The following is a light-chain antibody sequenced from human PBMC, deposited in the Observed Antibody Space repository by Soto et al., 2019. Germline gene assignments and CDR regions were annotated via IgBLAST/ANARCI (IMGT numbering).Light chain of an antibody. J-gene: IGLJ2*01. Sequence: QSALTQPRSVSGSPGQSVTISCTGTSSDVGGYNFVSWFQQYPGKAPKLLIFDVIKRPSGVPNRFSGSKSGNTASLTISGLQAEDEADYYCCSYAGTNALGVFGGGTKVTVL. CDR3: CSYAGTNALGV. V-gene: IGLV2-11*01. CDR2: DVI. CDR1: SSDVGGYNF.